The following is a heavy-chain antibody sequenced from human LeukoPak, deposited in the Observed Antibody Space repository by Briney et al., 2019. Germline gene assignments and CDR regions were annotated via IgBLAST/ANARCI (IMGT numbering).Heavy chain of an antibody. D-gene: IGHD6-13*01. CDR1: GFTFSSYA. CDR3: ARDLTTTYSSSWF. V-gene: IGHV3-30*04. CDR2: ISYDGSNK. J-gene: IGHJ4*02. Sequence: GRSLRLSCAASGFTFSSYAMHWVRQAPGKGLEWVAVISYDGSNKYYADSVKGRFTISRDNSKNTLYLQMSSLRAEDTAVYYCARDLTTTYSSSWFWGQGTLVTVSS.